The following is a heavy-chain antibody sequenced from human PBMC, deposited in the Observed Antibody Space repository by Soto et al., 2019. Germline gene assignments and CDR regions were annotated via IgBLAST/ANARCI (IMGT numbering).Heavy chain of an antibody. CDR2: INPGSPPGRST. J-gene: IGHJ6*02. CDR3: AREAIVAGATTGMDV. CDR1: GYTLTTFF. D-gene: IGHD1-26*01. Sequence: QVQLLQSGAEVKKPGASVKVSCKASGYTLTTFFMHWVRQAPGQGLERMAVINPGSPPGRSTTYPEKFQGRATMTTDTSTGTVYMGLSRLRSDDTPVDYCAREAIVAGATTGMDVWGQGTTVTASS. V-gene: IGHV1-46*01.